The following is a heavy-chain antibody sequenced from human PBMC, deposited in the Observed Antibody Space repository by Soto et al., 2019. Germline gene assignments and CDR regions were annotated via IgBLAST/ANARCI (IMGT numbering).Heavy chain of an antibody. CDR3: ARSGGSGPHFDY. V-gene: IGHV1-69*12. CDR1: GGTFSSYA. CDR2: IIPIFGTA. J-gene: IGHJ4*02. Sequence: QVQLVQSGAEVKKPGSSVKVSCKASGGTFSSYAISWVRQAPGQGLAWRGGIIPIFGTAHYAQKFQGRVPIPADESTSTAYMELSSLRSEDTAVYSCARSGGSGPHFDYWGQGTLVTVSS. D-gene: IGHD2-15*01.